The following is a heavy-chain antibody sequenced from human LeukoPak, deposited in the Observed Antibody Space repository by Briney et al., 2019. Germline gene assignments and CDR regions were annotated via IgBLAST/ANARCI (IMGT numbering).Heavy chain of an antibody. CDR2: INDSGRRT. D-gene: IGHD3-22*01. CDR1: GFIFSTYR. J-gene: IGHJ4*02. V-gene: IGHV3-23*01. CDR3: ALKGGHYYHFDA. Sequence: GGSLRLSCAASGFIFSTYRLSWVRQAPGKGLEWVSLINDSGRRTYYADSVKGRFTVSRGNPRSTLYLQLNSPRAEDTATYYCALKGGHYYHFDAWGQGTLVTVSS.